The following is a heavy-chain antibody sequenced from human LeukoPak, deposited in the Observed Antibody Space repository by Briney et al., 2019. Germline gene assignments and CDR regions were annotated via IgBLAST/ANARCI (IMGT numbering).Heavy chain of an antibody. CDR3: AKEDSGSSIDY. V-gene: IGHV1-2*02. CDR2: INPNSGGT. CDR1: GYTFTGYY. D-gene: IGHD1-26*01. J-gene: IGHJ4*02. Sequence: APVKVSCKASGYTFTGYYMHWVRQAPGQGLEWMGWINPNSGGTNYAQKFQGRVTMTRDTSINTDYMELSRLRSDDTAVYYCAKEDSGSSIDYWGQGTLVTVSS.